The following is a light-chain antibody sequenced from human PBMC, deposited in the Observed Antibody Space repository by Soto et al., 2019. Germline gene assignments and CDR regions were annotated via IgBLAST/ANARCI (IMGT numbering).Light chain of an antibody. CDR2: EVS. V-gene: IGLV2-23*02. CDR3: CSFAISSTYV. Sequence: QSVLTQPASVSGSPGQSITISCTGTSSDVGNYNLVSWYQQHPGKVPKFIIYEVSKRPSGISNRFSGSKSGNTASLTSSGLQAEDEADYYCCSFAISSTYVFGSGTKLTVL. CDR1: SSDVGNYNL. J-gene: IGLJ1*01.